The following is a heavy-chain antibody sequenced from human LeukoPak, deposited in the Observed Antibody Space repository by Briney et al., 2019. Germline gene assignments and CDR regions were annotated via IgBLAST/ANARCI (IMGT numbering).Heavy chain of an antibody. J-gene: IGHJ4*02. D-gene: IGHD3/OR15-3a*01. CDR3: ARTLDNDFDY. CDR1: GVSVSSNRAA. CDR2: TYYRSQWYN. Sequence: QTLSLTCALSGVSVSSNRAAWNWNRQSPSRGLESLVKTYYRSQWYNDYAVSVKSRITIKADTSKNQFSLQLKSVTPEDTAVYYCARTLDNDFDYWGQGTLVTVSS. V-gene: IGHV6-1*01.